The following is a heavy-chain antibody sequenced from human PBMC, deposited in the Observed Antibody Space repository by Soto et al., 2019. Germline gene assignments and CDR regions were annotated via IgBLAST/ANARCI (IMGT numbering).Heavy chain of an antibody. CDR2: SNPNSGGT. CDR3: ATIKVVTQDNWFDP. D-gene: IGHD2-21*02. V-gene: IGHV1-2*02. CDR1: GYTFTDYF. J-gene: IGHJ5*02. Sequence: ASVKVSCKASGYTFTDYFIHWVRQAPGQGLEWMGWSNPNSGGTKYAQKFQGRVTMTRDTSISKAYVELSGLRSDDTAVYYCATIKVVTQDNWFDPWGQGTMVTVSS.